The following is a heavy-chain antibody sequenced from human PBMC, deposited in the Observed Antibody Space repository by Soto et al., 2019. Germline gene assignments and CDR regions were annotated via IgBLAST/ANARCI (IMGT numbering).Heavy chain of an antibody. V-gene: IGHV4-59*01. CDR1: GGSISSYY. Sequence: SETLSLTCSVSGGSISSYYWSWIRQPPGKGLEWIGYILYSGSTNYSPSLKSRVTISVDTSKNQFSLKLTSVTAADTAVYYCARRGYSSGWYYFDYWGQGTLVTVSS. CDR3: ARRGYSSGWYYFDY. D-gene: IGHD6-19*01. CDR2: ILYSGST. J-gene: IGHJ4*02.